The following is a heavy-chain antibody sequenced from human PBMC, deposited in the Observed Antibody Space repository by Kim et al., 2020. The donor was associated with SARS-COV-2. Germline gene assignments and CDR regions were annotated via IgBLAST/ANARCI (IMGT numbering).Heavy chain of an antibody. D-gene: IGHD6-13*01. CDR3: ARRSSSWYGAGDFDY. J-gene: IGHJ4*02. Sequence: SETLSLTCTVSGGSISSGGYYWSWIRQHPGKGLEWIGYIYYSGSTYYNPSLKSRVTISVDTSKNQFSLKLSSVTAADTAVYYCARRSSSWYGAGDFDYWGQGTLVTVSS. CDR1: GGSISSGGYY. CDR2: IYYSGST. V-gene: IGHV4-31*03.